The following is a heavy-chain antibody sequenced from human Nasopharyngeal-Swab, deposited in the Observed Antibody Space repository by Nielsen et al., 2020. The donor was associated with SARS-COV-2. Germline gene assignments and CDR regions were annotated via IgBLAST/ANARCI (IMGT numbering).Heavy chain of an antibody. CDR3: ARGGGYSYGTWVWFDP. V-gene: IGHV4-31*02. CDR2: IYYSGST. Sequence: WIRQPPGKGLEWIEYIYYSGSTYYNPSLKSRVTISVDTSKNQFSLKLSSVTAADTAVYYCARGGGYSYGTWVWFDPWGQGTLVTVSS. D-gene: IGHD5-18*01. J-gene: IGHJ5*02.